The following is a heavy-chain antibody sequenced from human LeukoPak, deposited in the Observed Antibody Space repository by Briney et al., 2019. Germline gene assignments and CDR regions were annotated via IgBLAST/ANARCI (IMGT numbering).Heavy chain of an antibody. CDR1: GESFNGNF. CDR3: ARGGGGAKAFYYDC. CDR2: IEHNGIT. J-gene: IGHJ4*01. Sequence: PSETLSLTCAVSGESFNGNFWTCIRQSPGEGLVWSGEIEHNGITHYNLPLKSRVAMSVDTTRKRFSLTLTSENSADTAVYYCARGGGGAKAFYYDCWGQGSMVTVSS. D-gene: IGHD1-26*01. V-gene: IGHV4-34*01.